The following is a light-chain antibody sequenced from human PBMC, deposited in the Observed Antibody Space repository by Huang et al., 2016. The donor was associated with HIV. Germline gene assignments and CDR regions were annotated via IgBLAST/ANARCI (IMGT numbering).Light chain of an antibody. Sequence: DIVVTQSPDSLALSLGGRAAINCTASQSVLKTSNNKNCLSWYQVKTGQPPKLLIYWASTRESGVPDRFSGSGSGTHFTLTSASLQAEDVAVYYCHQCYETPQTFGQGTKVEVK. V-gene: IGKV4-1*01. CDR1: QSVLKTSNNKNC. J-gene: IGKJ1*01. CDR3: HQCYETPQT. CDR2: WAS.